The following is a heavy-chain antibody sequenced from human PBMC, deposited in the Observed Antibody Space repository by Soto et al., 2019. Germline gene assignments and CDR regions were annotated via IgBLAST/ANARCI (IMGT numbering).Heavy chain of an antibody. Sequence: QVQLQESGPGLVKPSQTLSPTCTVSGGSISNGYYYWSWVRQNPGKGLEWIGHIYHSGRTYYNPSLKSRVTISVDTSKNQFSLNLSSVTAADTAVYYCARWVEVSLDYFDSWGQGTPVTVSS. CDR2: IYHSGRT. CDR1: GGSISNGYYY. J-gene: IGHJ4*02. V-gene: IGHV4-31*03. CDR3: ARWVEVSLDYFDS. D-gene: IGHD2-15*01.